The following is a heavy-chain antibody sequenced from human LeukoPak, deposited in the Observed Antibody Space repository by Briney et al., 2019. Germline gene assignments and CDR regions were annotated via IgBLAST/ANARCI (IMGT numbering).Heavy chain of an antibody. J-gene: IGHJ4*02. V-gene: IGHV3-23*01. CDR1: GFAFSSYA. Sequence: GGSLRLSCAASGFAFSSYAMSWVRQAPGKGLEWVSAISGSGGSTYYADSVKGRFTISRDNSKNTLYLQMNSLRAEDTAVYYCAKASGSGWYRKFDYWGQGTLVTVSS. CDR2: ISGSGGST. CDR3: AKASGSGWYRKFDY. D-gene: IGHD6-19*01.